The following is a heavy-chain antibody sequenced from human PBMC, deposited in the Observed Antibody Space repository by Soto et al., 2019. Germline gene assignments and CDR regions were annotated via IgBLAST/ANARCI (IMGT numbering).Heavy chain of an antibody. CDR1: SDSISSYY. D-gene: IGHD6-13*01. V-gene: IGHV4-59*01. CDR3: ARGTSWQLPFDY. CDR2: ISYSGST. Sequence: XETLSLTCTVASDSISSYYWSWIRQPPGKRLEWIGYISYSGSTDYNPSLKSRVTISGDTSKNQFSLKVSSVTAADTAVYYCARGTSWQLPFDYWGQGTLVTVSS. J-gene: IGHJ4*02.